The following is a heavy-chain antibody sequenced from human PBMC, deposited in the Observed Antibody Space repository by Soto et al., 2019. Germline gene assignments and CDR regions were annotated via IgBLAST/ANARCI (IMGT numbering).Heavy chain of an antibody. Sequence: ASVKVACKASGYTYTTYARRWVRQAPGQRLEWMGWIDAGNGNTKYSQKFQGRVTITRDTSASTAYMELSSLRSEDTAVYYCARALSYFVWFDPWGQGTLVTVSS. J-gene: IGHJ5*02. V-gene: IGHV1-3*01. CDR1: GYTYTTYA. CDR2: IDAGNGNT. CDR3: ARALSYFVWFDP. D-gene: IGHD5-18*01.